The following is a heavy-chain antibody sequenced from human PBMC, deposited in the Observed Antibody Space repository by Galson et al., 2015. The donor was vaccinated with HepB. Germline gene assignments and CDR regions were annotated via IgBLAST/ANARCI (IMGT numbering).Heavy chain of an antibody. CDR2: ISAYNGNT. Sequence: SVKVSCKASGYTFTSYGISWVRQAPGQGLEWMGWISAYNGNTNYAQKLQGRVTMTTDTSTSTAYMELRSLRSDDTAVYYCARDAGYSYGVLIAVAADYWGQGTLVTVSS. V-gene: IGHV1-18*04. J-gene: IGHJ4*02. CDR3: ARDAGYSYGVLIAVAADY. CDR1: GYTFTSYG. D-gene: IGHD5-18*01.